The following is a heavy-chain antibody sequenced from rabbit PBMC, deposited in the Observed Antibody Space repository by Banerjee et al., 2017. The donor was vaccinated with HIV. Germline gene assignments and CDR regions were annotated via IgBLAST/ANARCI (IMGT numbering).Heavy chain of an antibody. D-gene: IGHD6-1*01. J-gene: IGHJ4*01. Sequence: QQQLVESGGDLVKPGASLTLTCKASGFDFSSNAMCWVRQAPGKGLEWIACIAAGSSGSTYYASWAKGRFTISKTSSTTVTLQLNSLTAADTATYFCARKDGGYGSIKFILWGQGTLVTVS. CDR3: ARKDGGYGSIKFIL. CDR2: IAAGSSGST. V-gene: IGHV1S45*01. CDR1: GFDFSSNA.